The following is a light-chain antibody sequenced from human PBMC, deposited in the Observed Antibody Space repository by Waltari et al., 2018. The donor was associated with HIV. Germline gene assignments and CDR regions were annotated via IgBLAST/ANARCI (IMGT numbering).Light chain of an antibody. Sequence: QSVLTQPPSASGTPGQRVTIPCSGSSSNIGSNTVNWYQQLPGTAPKLLIYSNNQRPSGVPDRCSGSKSGTSASLAISGLQSEDEADYYCAAWDDSLNGHYVFGTGTKVTVL. CDR1: SSNIGSNT. CDR3: AAWDDSLNGHYV. CDR2: SNN. J-gene: IGLJ1*01. V-gene: IGLV1-44*01.